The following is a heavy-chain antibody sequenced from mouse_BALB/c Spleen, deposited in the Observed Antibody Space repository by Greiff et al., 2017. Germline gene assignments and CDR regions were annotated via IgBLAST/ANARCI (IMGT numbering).Heavy chain of an antibody. Sequence: EVQVVESGGDLVKPGGSLKLSCAASGFTFSSYGMSWVRQTPDKRLEWVATISSGGSYTYYPDSVKGRFTISRDNAKNTLYLQMSSLKSEDTAMYYCARHWDYGSSYDYYAMDDWGQGTSVTVSS. V-gene: IGHV5-6*01. CDR2: ISSGGSYT. CDR1: GFTFSSYG. CDR3: ARHWDYGSSYDYYAMDD. J-gene: IGHJ4*01. D-gene: IGHD1-1*01.